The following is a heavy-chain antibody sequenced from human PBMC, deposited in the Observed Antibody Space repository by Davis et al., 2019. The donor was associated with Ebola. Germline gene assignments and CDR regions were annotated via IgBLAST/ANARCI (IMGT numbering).Heavy chain of an antibody. CDR3: ARGRKVAKMGSWFDP. D-gene: IGHD5-12*01. CDR2: MNPHSANT. Sequence: ASVKVSCKASGYTFTNYDVHWVRQGTGQGLEWIGWMNPHSANTGYGQKFQGRVTMTRDTSITTAYMELSSLTSDDTAVYYCARGRKVAKMGSWFDPWGQGTLVTVSS. J-gene: IGHJ5*02. CDR1: GYTFTNYD. V-gene: IGHV1-8*01.